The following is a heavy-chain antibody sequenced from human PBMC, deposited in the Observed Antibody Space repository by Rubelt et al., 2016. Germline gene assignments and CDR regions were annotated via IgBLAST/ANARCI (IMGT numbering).Heavy chain of an antibody. D-gene: IGHD2-21*01. V-gene: IGHV3-30*02. Sequence: FSDYGMHWVRQAPGKGLEWVAFVRFDESPKYYADSVKGRFTISRDNSKNSLYLQMNSLRAEDTAVYYCAKIEVKEFDYWGQGTLVTVSS. CDR2: VRFDESPK. J-gene: IGHJ4*02. CDR1: FSDYG. CDR3: AKIEVKEFDY.